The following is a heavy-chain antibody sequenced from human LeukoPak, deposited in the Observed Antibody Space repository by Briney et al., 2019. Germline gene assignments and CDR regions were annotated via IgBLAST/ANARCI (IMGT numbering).Heavy chain of an antibody. CDR2: INPNSGGT. CDR1: GYTFTGYY. D-gene: IGHD6-13*01. Sequence: ASVKVSCKASGYTFTGYYMHWVRQAPGQGLEWMGWINPNSGGTNYAQKFQGRVTMTRDTSIITAYMELSRLRSEDPAAYYYAGDKRVAAAGSLFDYWGQGTLVTVSS. V-gene: IGHV1-2*02. CDR3: AGDKRVAAAGSLFDY. J-gene: IGHJ4*02.